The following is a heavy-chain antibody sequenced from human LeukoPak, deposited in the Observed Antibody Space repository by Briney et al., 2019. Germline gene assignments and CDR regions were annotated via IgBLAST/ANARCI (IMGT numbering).Heavy chain of an antibody. Sequence: PGRSLRLSCAASGFTFSSYAMHWVRQAPGKGLEWVAVISYDGSNKYYADSVKGRFTISRDNSKNTLYLQMNSLRAEDTAVYYCARDLYYFGGESGFDPWGQGTLVTVSS. CDR1: GFTFSSYA. V-gene: IGHV3-30-3*01. CDR3: ARDLYYFGGESGFDP. D-gene: IGHD3-10*01. J-gene: IGHJ5*02. CDR2: ISYDGSNK.